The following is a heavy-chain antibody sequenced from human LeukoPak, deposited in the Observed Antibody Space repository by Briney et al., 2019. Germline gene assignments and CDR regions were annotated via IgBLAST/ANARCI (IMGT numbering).Heavy chain of an antibody. CDR3: ARDGDSSSWYLIGGRTNWFDP. CDR2: INTNTGNP. CDR1: GYTFTSYA. V-gene: IGHV7-4-1*02. J-gene: IGHJ5*02. Sequence: ASVKVSCKASGYTFTSYAMNWVRQAPGQGLEWMGWINTNTGNPTYAQGFTGRFVFSLDTSVSTAYLQISSLKAEDTAVYYCARDGDSSSWYLIGGRTNWFDPWGQGTLVTVSS. D-gene: IGHD6-13*01.